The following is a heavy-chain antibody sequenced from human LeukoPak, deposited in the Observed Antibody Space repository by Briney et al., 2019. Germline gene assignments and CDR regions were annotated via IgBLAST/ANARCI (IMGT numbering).Heavy chain of an antibody. D-gene: IGHD3-9*01. CDR1: GGSCSGYY. Sequence: PSETLSLTCAVYGGSCSGYYWSWIRQPPGKGLEWIGEINHSGSTNYNPSLKSRVTISVDTSKNQFSLKLSSVTAADTAVYYCAGGRRYFDWLLNYWGQGTLVTVSS. J-gene: IGHJ4*02. CDR2: INHSGST. V-gene: IGHV4-34*01. CDR3: AGGRRYFDWLLNY.